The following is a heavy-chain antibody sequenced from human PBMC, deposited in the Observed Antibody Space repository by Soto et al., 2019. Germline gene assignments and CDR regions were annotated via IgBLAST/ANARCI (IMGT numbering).Heavy chain of an antibody. Sequence: SETLSLTCAFYCGSFIGHFWSWIRQPPGKGLEWIGEINHSGSTNFNPSLKSRVTISVDTSKNQFSLKVNSLTAADTAVYYCARGISLIVEVQRDAPDKCYFDSWGQGTVVTVSS. CDR2: INHSGST. CDR1: CGSFIGHF. V-gene: IGHV4-34*01. CDR3: ARGISLIVEVQRDAPDKCYFDS. D-gene: IGHD2-21*01. J-gene: IGHJ4*02.